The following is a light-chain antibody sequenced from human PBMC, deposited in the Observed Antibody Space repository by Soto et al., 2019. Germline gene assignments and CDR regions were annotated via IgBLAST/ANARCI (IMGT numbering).Light chain of an antibody. CDR1: EAITNY. Sequence: IQFTQVPPPLSASLGDRVPVTCRASEAITNYLAWYQQKAGKAPKLLIYDASTLHSGVPSRFSGSGSGTDFTLAISGLQPEDFATYYCQQLTRYPSTFGGGTKVDIK. CDR2: DAS. V-gene: IGKV1-9*01. CDR3: QQLTRYPST. J-gene: IGKJ4*01.